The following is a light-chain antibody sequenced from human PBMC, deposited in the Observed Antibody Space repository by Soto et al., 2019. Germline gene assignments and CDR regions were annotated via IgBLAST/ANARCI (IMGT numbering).Light chain of an antibody. J-gene: IGKJ1*01. Sequence: DIQMTQFPSSVSASVGDRVTITCRASQSISSWLAWYQQKPGKAPKLLIYKASSLESGVPSRFSGSGSGTEFTLTISSLQPDDFATYYCQQYNSYPWTFGQGTKVDIK. CDR2: KAS. V-gene: IGKV1-5*03. CDR3: QQYNSYPWT. CDR1: QSISSW.